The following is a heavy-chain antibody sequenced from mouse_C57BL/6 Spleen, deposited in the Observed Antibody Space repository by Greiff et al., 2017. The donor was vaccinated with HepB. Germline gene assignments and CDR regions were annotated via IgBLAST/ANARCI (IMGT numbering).Heavy chain of an antibody. Sequence: VQLQQSGAELVRPGASVTLSCKASGYTFTDYEMHWVKQTPVHGLEWIGAIDPETGGTAYNQKFKGKAILTADKSSSTAYMELRSLTSEDSAVFYCTRRGYYDYTEGFAYWGQGTLVTVSA. CDR3: TRRGYYDYTEGFAY. CDR2: IDPETGGT. V-gene: IGHV1-15*01. J-gene: IGHJ3*01. D-gene: IGHD2-4*01. CDR1: GYTFTDYE.